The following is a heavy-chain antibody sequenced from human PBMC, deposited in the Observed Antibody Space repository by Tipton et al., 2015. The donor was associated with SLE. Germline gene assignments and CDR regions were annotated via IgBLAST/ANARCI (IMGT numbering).Heavy chain of an antibody. J-gene: IGHJ3*02. Sequence: TLSLTCAVRGGSFSGFYWSWIRQPPGKGLEWIGEINHSGSTNYNPSLKRRVTMSVDTSKDQFSLKLRSVTAADTAVYYCARDICVSRSRGFLECPRAFDIWGQGTMVTVSS. CDR2: INHSGST. CDR1: GGSFSGFY. D-gene: IGHD3-3*01. V-gene: IGHV4-34*01. CDR3: ARDICVSRSRGFLECPRAFDI.